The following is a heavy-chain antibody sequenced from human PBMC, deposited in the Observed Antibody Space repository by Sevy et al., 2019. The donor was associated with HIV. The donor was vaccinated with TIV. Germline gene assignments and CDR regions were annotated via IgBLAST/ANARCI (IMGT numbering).Heavy chain of an antibody. D-gene: IGHD1-26*01. Sequence: GGSLRLSCVASGFHFENYGMHWVRQRPGEGPEWVSGISRNSASMGYAESVRGRFTISRDNARNVLFLQMNSLREEDTALYFCAKSTERDTSGYYYLSAMDIWGEGTTVTVSS. CDR3: AKSTERDTSGYYYLSAMDI. CDR2: ISRNSASM. V-gene: IGHV3-9*01. CDR1: GFHFENYG. J-gene: IGHJ6*04.